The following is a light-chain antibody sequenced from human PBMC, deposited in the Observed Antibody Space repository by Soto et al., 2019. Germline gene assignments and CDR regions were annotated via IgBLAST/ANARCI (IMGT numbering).Light chain of an antibody. Sequence: DIQMTQSPSTLSAFAGDRVTVTCRASQGISSYLNWYQQKPGKAPKLLIYAASSLQSGVPSRFSGSGSGTDFTLTISSLQPEDFATYYCQQSYSTPLTFGGGTKVDIK. V-gene: IGKV1-39*01. CDR2: AAS. J-gene: IGKJ4*01. CDR1: QGISSY. CDR3: QQSYSTPLT.